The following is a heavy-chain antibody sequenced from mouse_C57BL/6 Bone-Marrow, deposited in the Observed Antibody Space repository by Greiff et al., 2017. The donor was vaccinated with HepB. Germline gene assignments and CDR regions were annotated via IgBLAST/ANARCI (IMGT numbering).Heavy chain of an antibody. J-gene: IGHJ3*01. V-gene: IGHV5-17*01. CDR3: ATGTRWFAY. CDR1: GFTFSDYG. D-gene: IGHD4-1*01. Sequence: EVMLVESGGGLVKPGGSLKLSCAASGFTFSDYGMHWVRQAPEKGLEWVAYISSGSSTIYYADTVKGRFTISRDNAKNTLFLQMTSLRSEDTAMYYCATGTRWFAYWGQGTLVTVSA. CDR2: ISSGSSTI.